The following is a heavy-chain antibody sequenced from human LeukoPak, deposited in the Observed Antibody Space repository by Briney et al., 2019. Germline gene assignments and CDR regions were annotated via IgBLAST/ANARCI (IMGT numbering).Heavy chain of an antibody. CDR3: ARGHGYSYGYS. V-gene: IGHV1-2*06. CDR2: INPNSGGT. D-gene: IGHD5-18*01. CDR1: GYTFTGYD. Sequence: ASVKVSCKASGYTFTGYDMHWVRQAPGQGLEWMGRINPNSGGTNYAQKFQGRVTMTSDTSISTAYMELSRLRSDDTAVYYCARGHGYSYGYSWGQGTLVTVSS. J-gene: IGHJ4*02.